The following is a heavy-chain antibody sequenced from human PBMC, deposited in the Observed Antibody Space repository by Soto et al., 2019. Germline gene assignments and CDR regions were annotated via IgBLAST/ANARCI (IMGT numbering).Heavy chain of an antibody. Sequence: QVQLVQSGAEVKKPGASVMVSCKASGYTFTSYDINSVLHATGQVLELMGWMNPNSGNTGYAQKFQDRVTMSRNNYISTDYMELSSLRSEGTAVYYCARGRSIFPSCYNYIGVWGKGTTVIVSS. J-gene: IGHJ6*03. CDR2: MNPNSGNT. V-gene: IGHV1-8*01. CDR1: GYTFTSYD. CDR3: ARGRSIFPSCYNYIGV.